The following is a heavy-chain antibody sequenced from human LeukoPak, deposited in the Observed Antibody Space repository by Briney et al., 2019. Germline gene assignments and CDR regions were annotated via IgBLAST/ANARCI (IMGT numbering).Heavy chain of an antibody. CDR2: INSDGSST. CDR1: GFTFSSYW. J-gene: IGHJ4*02. Sequence: GGSLRLSCAASGFTFSSYWMHWVRQAPGKGLVWVSRINSDGSSTSYADSVKGRFTISRDNAKNTLYLQMNSVRAEDTAVYYCARGVDDIAVAGHFDYWGQGTLVTVSS. V-gene: IGHV3-74*01. CDR3: ARGVDDIAVAGHFDY. D-gene: IGHD6-19*01.